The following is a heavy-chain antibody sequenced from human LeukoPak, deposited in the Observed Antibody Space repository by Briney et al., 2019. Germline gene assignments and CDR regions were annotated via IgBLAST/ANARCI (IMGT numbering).Heavy chain of an antibody. CDR1: GYSFTTYW. Sequence: GESLKISCKGSGYSFTTYWIGWARQMPGKGPEWMGIIFPGDSDTRYSPSFQGQVTISADKSINTAYLQWSSLKASDTAMYYCARQRSIYSSAWIFIDYWGQGTLVTVSS. CDR2: IFPGDSDT. J-gene: IGHJ4*02. CDR3: ARQRSIYSSAWIFIDY. D-gene: IGHD6-19*01. V-gene: IGHV5-51*01.